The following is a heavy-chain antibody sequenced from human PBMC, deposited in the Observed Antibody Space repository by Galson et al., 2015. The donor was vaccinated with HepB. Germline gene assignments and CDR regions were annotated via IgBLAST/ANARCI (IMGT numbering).Heavy chain of an antibody. CDR1: GGSISNYY. J-gene: IGHJ4*02. Sequence: SETLSFTCSVFGGSISNYYWSWVRQPPGMGLEWIGYVSYSGSTSYNPSLESRVTISVDTSNNKFSLRLDSVTAADTARYFCARTPFLEWVFDFWGQGALVTVSS. CDR3: ARTPFLEWVFDF. CDR2: VSYSGST. D-gene: IGHD3-3*02. V-gene: IGHV4-59*01.